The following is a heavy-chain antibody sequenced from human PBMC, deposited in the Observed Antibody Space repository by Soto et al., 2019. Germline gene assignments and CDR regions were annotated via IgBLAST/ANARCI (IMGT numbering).Heavy chain of an antibody. D-gene: IGHD6-13*01. Sequence: SVKVSCKASGGTFSSYAISWVRQAPGQGLEWMGGIIPIFGTANYAQKFQGRVTITADESTSTAYMELSSLRSEDTAVYYCARCAAAAGRVWFEPWGQGTLVTVSS. CDR3: ARCAAAAGRVWFEP. V-gene: IGHV1-69*13. CDR2: IIPIFGTA. J-gene: IGHJ5*02. CDR1: GGTFSSYA.